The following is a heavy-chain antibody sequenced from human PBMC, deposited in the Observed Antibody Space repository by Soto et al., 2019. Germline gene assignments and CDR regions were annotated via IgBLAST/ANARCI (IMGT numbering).Heavy chain of an antibody. Sequence: GASVKVSCKASGYTFTGYYMHWVRQAPGRGLEWMGWINPNSGGTNYAQKFQGRVTMTRDTSISTAYMELSRLRYDDTAVYYCARDGGVVAALDVWGQGTTVTVSS. CDR1: GYTFTGYY. V-gene: IGHV1-2*02. D-gene: IGHD2-15*01. CDR3: ARDGGVVAALDV. CDR2: INPNSGGT. J-gene: IGHJ6*02.